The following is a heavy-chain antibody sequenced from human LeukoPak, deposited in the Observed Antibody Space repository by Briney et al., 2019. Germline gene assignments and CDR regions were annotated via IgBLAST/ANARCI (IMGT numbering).Heavy chain of an antibody. CDR1: GFTFSSYG. Sequence: PGGSLRLSCAASGFTFSSYGMSWVRQAPGKGLEWVSAISGSGGSTYYADSVKGRFTISRDNSKNTLYLQMNSLRAEDTAVYYCASLRYNWNDGPGAFDIWGQGTMVTVSS. D-gene: IGHD1-1*01. CDR3: ASLRYNWNDGPGAFDI. V-gene: IGHV3-23*01. CDR2: ISGSGGST. J-gene: IGHJ3*02.